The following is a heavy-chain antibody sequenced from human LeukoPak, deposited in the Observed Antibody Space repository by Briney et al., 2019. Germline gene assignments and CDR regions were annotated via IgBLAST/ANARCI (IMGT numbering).Heavy chain of an antibody. Sequence: PSETLSLTCAVYGLSFSGYYWSWLRQPPGKGLEWIGEINHSGSTNYNPSLKSRVTISVDTSKNQFSLKLSSVTAADTAVYYCARGRCSGGSCYKGHFQHWGQGTLVTVSS. D-gene: IGHD2-15*01. CDR1: GLSFSGYY. CDR2: INHSGST. V-gene: IGHV4-34*01. J-gene: IGHJ1*01. CDR3: ARGRCSGGSCYKGHFQH.